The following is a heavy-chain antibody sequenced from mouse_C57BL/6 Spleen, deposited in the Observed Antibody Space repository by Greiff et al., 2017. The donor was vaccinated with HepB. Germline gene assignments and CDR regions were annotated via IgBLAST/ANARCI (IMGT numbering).Heavy chain of an antibody. V-gene: IGHV1-50*01. Sequence: VQLQQSGAELVKPGASVKLSCKASGYTFTSYWMQWVKQRPGQGLEWIGEIDPSDSYTNYNQKFKGKATLTVDTSSSTAYMQLSSLTSEDSAVYYCARDYGTSVAMDYWGQGTSVTVSS. CDR3: ARDYGTSVAMDY. CDR1: GYTFTSYW. J-gene: IGHJ4*01. CDR2: IDPSDSYT. D-gene: IGHD1-1*01.